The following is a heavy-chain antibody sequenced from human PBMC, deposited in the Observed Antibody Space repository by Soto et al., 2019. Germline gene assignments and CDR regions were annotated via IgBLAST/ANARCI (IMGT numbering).Heavy chain of an antibody. CDR2: IYYSGST. CDR1: GGSISRYY. V-gene: IGHV4-59*01. CDR3: ARQGSYGYFAY. D-gene: IGHD1-26*01. Sequence: QVQLQESGPGLVKPSETLSLTCTVSGGSISRYYWSWIRQPPGKGLEWIGYIYYSGSTNYNPSLKRRVTISVDTSKNQFSLKVSSVTAADTAVYYCARQGSYGYFAYWGQGTLVTVSS. J-gene: IGHJ4*02.